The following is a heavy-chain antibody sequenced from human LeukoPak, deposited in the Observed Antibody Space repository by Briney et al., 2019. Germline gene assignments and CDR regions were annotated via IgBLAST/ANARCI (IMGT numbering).Heavy chain of an antibody. Sequence: GGSLRLSCAASGFTFMSHEMNWVRQAPGKGLEWLSYISGSGSRIYYADSVKGRFTISRDNAKNSLDLQMNSLRAEDTAVYYCATYLYKSLDYWGQGTLVTVSS. CDR1: GFTFMSHE. CDR3: ATYLYKSLDY. CDR2: ISGSGSRI. V-gene: IGHV3-48*03. J-gene: IGHJ4*02. D-gene: IGHD3-16*02.